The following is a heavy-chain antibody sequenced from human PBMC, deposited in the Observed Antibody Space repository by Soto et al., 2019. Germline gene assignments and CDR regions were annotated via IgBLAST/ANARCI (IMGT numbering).Heavy chain of an antibody. CDR2: IYYSGST. V-gene: IGHV4-59*01. Sequence: SETLSLTCTVSGGSISSYYWSWIRQPPGKGLEWIGYIYYSGSTNYNPSLKSRVTISVDTSKNQFSLKLSSVTAADTAVYYCARVTDTSMVTDGAYFAYSAQGTLVTGSS. D-gene: IGHD5-18*01. CDR3: ARVTDTSMVTDGAYFAY. J-gene: IGHJ4*02. CDR1: GGSISSYY.